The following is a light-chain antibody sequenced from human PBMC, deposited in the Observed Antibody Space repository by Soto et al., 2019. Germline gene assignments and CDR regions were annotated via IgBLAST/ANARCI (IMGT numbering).Light chain of an antibody. V-gene: IGKV3-20*01. CDR2: GAS. Sequence: EIVFTQSPGTLSLSPEERATLSCRASQSVSSSYLAWYQQKPGQAPRLLIYGASSRATGIPDRFSGSGSGTDFTLTISRLEPEDFAVYYCQQYGSAPPVTFGQGTRLEN. CDR3: QQYGSAPPVT. J-gene: IGKJ5*01. CDR1: QSVSSSY.